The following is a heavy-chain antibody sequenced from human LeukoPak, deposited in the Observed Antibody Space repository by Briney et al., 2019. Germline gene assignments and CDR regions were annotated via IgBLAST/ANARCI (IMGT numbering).Heavy chain of an antibody. CDR1: EYSFTSYW. J-gene: IGHJ3*01. CDR2: IYPGDSNT. D-gene: IGHD3-22*01. Sequence: GESLKISCQASEYSFTSYWIGWVRPLPGKGLEWMGIIYPGDSNTRYSPSFQGQVTISADKSISTAYLQWSSLKASDTAMYYCATASDSSAYSTFDVWGQGTMVTVSS. V-gene: IGHV5-51*01. CDR3: ATASDSSAYSTFDV.